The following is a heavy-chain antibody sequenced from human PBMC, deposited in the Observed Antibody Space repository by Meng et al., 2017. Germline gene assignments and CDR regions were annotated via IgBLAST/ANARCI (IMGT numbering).Heavy chain of an antibody. Sequence: QGQLVQSGDEVKRPGASVKVSCKASGYTFTSYAMHWVCQAPGQMLEWMGWINASNGNTKYSQKFQGRVTITRDTSASTAYMELSSLRSEYTAVYYCARDKLKTFDPWGQGTLVTVSS. CDR2: INASNGNT. CDR1: GYTFTSYA. J-gene: IGHJ5*02. CDR3: ARDKLKTFDP. V-gene: IGHV1-3*01.